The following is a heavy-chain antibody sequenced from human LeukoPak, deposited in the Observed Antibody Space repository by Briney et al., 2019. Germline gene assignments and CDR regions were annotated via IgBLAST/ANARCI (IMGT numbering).Heavy chain of an antibody. CDR1: GFTFSSYR. D-gene: IGHD3-22*01. CDR3: ARDDSSGYSSMLDY. CDR2: INSAGSST. Sequence: SGGSLRLSCAPSGFTFSSYRMHWVRQAPGKGLVWVSRINSAGSSTSYADSVKGRFNISTDNAKNTLYLQMNSLRAEDTAVYYCARDDSSGYSSMLDYWGQGTLVTVSS. V-gene: IGHV3-74*01. J-gene: IGHJ4*02.